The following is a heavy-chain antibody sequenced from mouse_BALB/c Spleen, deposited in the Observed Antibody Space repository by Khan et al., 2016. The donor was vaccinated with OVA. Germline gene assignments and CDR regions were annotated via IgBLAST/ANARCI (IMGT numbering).Heavy chain of an antibody. CDR1: GYTFTAYW. Sequence: VQLQQSGAELAKPGASVKMSCKASGYTFTAYWVHWVKQRPGQGLEWIGYIDPSTDYTEYNQRFKDKATLTTDKSSSTAYMQLSSLTSEDSAVYYCARRVLYGIVAYWGQGTLVTVSA. CDR2: IDPSTDYT. CDR3: ARRVLYGIVAY. V-gene: IGHV1-7*01. D-gene: IGHD2-1*01. J-gene: IGHJ3*01.